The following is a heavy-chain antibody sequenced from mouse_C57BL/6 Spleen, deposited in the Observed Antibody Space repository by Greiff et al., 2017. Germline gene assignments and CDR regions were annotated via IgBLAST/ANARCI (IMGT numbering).Heavy chain of an antibody. V-gene: IGHV1-52*01. CDR3: ARRWDGAMDY. Sequence: QVQLQQPGAELVRPGSSVELSCKASGYTFTSYWMHWVKQRPIQGLEWIGNIDPSDSETHYNQKFKDKATLTVDKSSSTAYMQLSSLTSEDSAVYYCARRWDGAMDYWGQGTSVTVSS. D-gene: IGHD4-1*01. CDR1: GYTFTSYW. CDR2: IDPSDSET. J-gene: IGHJ4*01.